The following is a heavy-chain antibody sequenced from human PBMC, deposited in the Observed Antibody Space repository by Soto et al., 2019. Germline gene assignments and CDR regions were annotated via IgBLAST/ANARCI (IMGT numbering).Heavy chain of an antibody. D-gene: IGHD3-10*01. Sequence: LETLSLTCTVSGGSISSYYWSWIRQPPGKGLEWIGYIYYSGSTNYNPSLKSRVTISVDTSKNQFSLKLSSVTAADTAVYYCARDYYGSGSQDNWFDPWGQGTLVTVSS. J-gene: IGHJ5*02. V-gene: IGHV4-59*01. CDR3: ARDYYGSGSQDNWFDP. CDR2: IYYSGST. CDR1: GGSISSYY.